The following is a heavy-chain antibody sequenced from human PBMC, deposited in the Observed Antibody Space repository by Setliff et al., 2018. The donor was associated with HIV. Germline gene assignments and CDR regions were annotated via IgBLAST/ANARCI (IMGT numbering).Heavy chain of an antibody. CDR3: ARGEPTILIEPAAFFDY. Sequence: LRLSCAASGFTFSSYAMSWVRQAPGKGLEWISAFRSSGDIKYYADSVRGRFTISSDNSKNTLFLQMNSLRVEDTAVYYCARGEPTILIEPAAFFDYWGQGTLVTVSS. V-gene: IGHV3-23*01. J-gene: IGHJ4*02. CDR1: GFTFSSYA. D-gene: IGHD2-2*01. CDR2: FRSSGDIK.